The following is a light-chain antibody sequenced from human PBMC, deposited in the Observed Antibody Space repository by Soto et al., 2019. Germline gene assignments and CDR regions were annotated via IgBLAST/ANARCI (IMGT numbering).Light chain of an antibody. V-gene: IGKV2-30*02. CDR3: MQGTHWPIT. CDR1: QSLVHSDGIAY. Sequence: DVVMTQSPLSLPVTLGQPASISCRSNQSLVHSDGIAYFSWFQQRPGRSPRRLIYKVPNRDSGVPARVSGSGSGTDFALKISRVEAEDVGVYYCMQGTHWPITFGQGTRLEIK. CDR2: KVP. J-gene: IGKJ5*01.